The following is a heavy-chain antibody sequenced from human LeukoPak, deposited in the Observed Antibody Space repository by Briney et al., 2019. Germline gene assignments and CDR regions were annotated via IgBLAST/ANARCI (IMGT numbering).Heavy chain of an antibody. CDR3: AREESGTYNDIRLFDF. V-gene: IGHV3-21*01. CDR2: ISGSSSSI. CDR1: GFTFSYYT. Sequence: GGSLRLSCAASGFTFSYYTMNWVRQAPGKGLEWVSFISGSSSSIYYADSVKGRFTISRDNAKSSLYLQMNDLRVEDTAVYYCAREESGTYNDIRLFDFSGQGTLVTVSS. J-gene: IGHJ4*02. D-gene: IGHD1-26*01.